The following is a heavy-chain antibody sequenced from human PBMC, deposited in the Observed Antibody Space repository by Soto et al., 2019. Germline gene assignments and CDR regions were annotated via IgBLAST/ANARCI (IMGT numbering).Heavy chain of an antibody. CDR3: AKAAEPSIVVVPSAMLYYYYMDV. CDR1: GGTFSSYA. V-gene: IGHV3-23*01. Sequence: GGSLRLSSAASGGTFSSYAMSWVRQAPGKGLEWVSAISGSGGSTYYADSVKGRFTISRDNSKNTLYLQMNSLRAGDTAVYYCAKAAEPSIVVVPSAMLYYYYMDVWGKGTTVTVSS. CDR2: ISGSGGST. J-gene: IGHJ6*03. D-gene: IGHD2-2*01.